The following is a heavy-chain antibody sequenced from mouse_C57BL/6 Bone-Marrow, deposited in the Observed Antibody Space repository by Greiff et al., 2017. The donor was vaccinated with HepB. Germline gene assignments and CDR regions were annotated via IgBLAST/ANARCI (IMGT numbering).Heavy chain of an antibody. CDR1: GYTFTDYE. CDR3: TRPAYVGY. D-gene: IGHD1-1*01. V-gene: IGHV1-15*01. Sequence: VQGVESGAELVRPGASVTLSCKASGYTFTDYEMHWVKQTPVHGLEWIGAIDPETGGTAYNQKFKGKAILTADKSSSTAYMELRSLTSEDSAVYYCTRPAYVGYWGQGTTLTVSS. J-gene: IGHJ2*01. CDR2: IDPETGGT.